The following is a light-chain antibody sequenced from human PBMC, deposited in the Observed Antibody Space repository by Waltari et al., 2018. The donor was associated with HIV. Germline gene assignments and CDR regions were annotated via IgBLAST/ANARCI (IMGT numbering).Light chain of an antibody. J-gene: IGKJ1*01. CDR1: QNIGGN. CDR3: QQYLDWPPWT. V-gene: IGKV3D-15*01. Sequence: DIVMTQSPATLSVSPGDRATLPCRAIQNIGGNLAWYQQRHGQPPRLLIYGASSRERGIPARFSGRGSGTEFTLTITNLESEDSAVYFCQQYLDWPPWTFGQGTKVVI. CDR2: GAS.